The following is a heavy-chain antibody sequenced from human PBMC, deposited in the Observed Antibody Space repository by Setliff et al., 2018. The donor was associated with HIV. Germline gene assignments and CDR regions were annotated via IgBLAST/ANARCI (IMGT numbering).Heavy chain of an antibody. CDR2: IYYSGST. CDR3: ASRVYYYDSNKVLREEGFDP. Sequence: SETLSLTCTVSGGSISNSRYYWSWIRQPPGKGLEWIGSIYYSGSTYYSPSLKGRVTISVDTSKNQFSLNLTSVTAADTAVYFCASRVYYYDSNKVLREEGFDPWGQGTLVTVS. D-gene: IGHD3-22*01. CDR1: GGSISNSRYY. J-gene: IGHJ5*02. V-gene: IGHV4-39*01.